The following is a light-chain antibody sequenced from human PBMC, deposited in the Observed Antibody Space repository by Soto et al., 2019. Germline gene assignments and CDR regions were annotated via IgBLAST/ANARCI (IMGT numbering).Light chain of an antibody. J-gene: IGLJ3*02. Sequence: QSALTQPASVSGSPGQSITISCTRTSSDVGSYNLVSWYQQHPGKAPKLMIYEVSKRPSGVSNRFSGSKSGNTASLTISGLQAEDEADYYCCSYAGSSNWVFGGGTQLTVL. CDR2: EVS. V-gene: IGLV2-23*02. CDR3: CSYAGSSNWV. CDR1: SSDVGSYNL.